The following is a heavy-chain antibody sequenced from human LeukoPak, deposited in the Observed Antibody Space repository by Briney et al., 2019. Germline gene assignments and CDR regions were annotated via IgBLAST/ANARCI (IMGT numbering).Heavy chain of an antibody. D-gene: IGHD6-19*01. V-gene: IGHV3-49*03. CDR1: GFTFGDYA. Sequence: GRSLRLSCTASGFTFGDYAISWFRQAPAQGLEWVGFIIIKAYGGTTEYAASVKGTFTISRDDSKSIPYLQMHSLKNKDTSVNFCSRVRGNSGWFVFDYWGQGTLVTVSS. CDR2: IIIKAYGGTT. CDR3: SRVRGNSGWFVFDY. J-gene: IGHJ4*02.